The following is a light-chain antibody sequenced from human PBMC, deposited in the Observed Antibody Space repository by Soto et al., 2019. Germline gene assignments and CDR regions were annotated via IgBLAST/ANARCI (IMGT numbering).Light chain of an antibody. CDR3: QQRSNWPPGYT. CDR1: QSVGRY. V-gene: IGKV3-11*01. J-gene: IGKJ2*01. Sequence: EIVLTQSPATLSLSPGEGATLSCRASQSVGRYLAWYQQKPGQAPRLLIYDASSRAIGTPARFIGSGSGTDFSLTISSLEPEDSAVYSCQQRSNWPPGYTFGQGTKLEIK. CDR2: DAS.